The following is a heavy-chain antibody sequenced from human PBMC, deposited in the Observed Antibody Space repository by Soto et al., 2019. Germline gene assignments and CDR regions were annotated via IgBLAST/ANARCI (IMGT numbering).Heavy chain of an antibody. Sequence: QVQLQESGPGLMKPSQTLSLTCTVSGASIGRGGYYWTWIRQHPGKALEWMGHIHFSGETNYNPSLXVXLXMXIDTSTNQFSLNLAAVTAADTAMYYCARDQGGDLDYWGQGTLVTVSS. CDR1: GASIGRGGYY. CDR3: ARDQGGDLDY. V-gene: IGHV4-31*03. CDR2: IHFSGET. J-gene: IGHJ4*02. D-gene: IGHD2-21*01.